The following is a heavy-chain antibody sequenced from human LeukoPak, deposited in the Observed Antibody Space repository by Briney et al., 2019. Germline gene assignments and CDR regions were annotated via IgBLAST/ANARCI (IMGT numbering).Heavy chain of an antibody. D-gene: IGHD2-2*02. J-gene: IGHJ5*02. Sequence: PSETLSLTCAVSGYSISSGYYWGWIRQPPGKGLEWIGSIYHSGSTYYNPSLKSRVTISVDTSKNQFSLKLSSVTAPDTAVYYCARQIVPAAIPSNWFDPWGQGTLVTVSS. CDR1: GYSISSGYY. V-gene: IGHV4-38-2*01. CDR3: ARQIVPAAIPSNWFDP. CDR2: IYHSGST.